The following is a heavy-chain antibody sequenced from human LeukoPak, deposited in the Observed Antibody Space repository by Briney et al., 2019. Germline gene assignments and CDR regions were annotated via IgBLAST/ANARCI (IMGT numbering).Heavy chain of an antibody. CDR1: GYTFRNYG. J-gene: IGHJ3*01. CDR2: ISGYNGKT. V-gene: IGHV1-18*01. CDR3: ARDLAVVTAFGQHAFDL. Sequence: ASVKVSCKASGYTFRNYGFVWVRQAPGQGPKWMGWISGYNGKTNSAEKFQGRVTMTTDTSTNTAHMELRSLRSDDTAMYYCARDLAVVTAFGQHAFDLWGQGTMVTVSS. D-gene: IGHD2-21*02.